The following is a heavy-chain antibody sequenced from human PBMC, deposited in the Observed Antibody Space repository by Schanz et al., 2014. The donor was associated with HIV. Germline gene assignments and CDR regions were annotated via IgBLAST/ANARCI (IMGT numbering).Heavy chain of an antibody. J-gene: IGHJ5*02. V-gene: IGHV4-34*02. Sequence: QVQLQQWGAGLLKPSETLSLTCAVYGSSVTYFYWTWIRQSPGKGLEWIGSIYYSGSTYYNPSLKSRVPISVDPPKNQFSRKLSSVTAADTAVYYCARHIREYRLRWFDPWGQGTLVTVSS. CDR2: IYYSGST. CDR1: GSSVTYFY. CDR3: ARHIREYRLRWFDP. D-gene: IGHD2-21*01.